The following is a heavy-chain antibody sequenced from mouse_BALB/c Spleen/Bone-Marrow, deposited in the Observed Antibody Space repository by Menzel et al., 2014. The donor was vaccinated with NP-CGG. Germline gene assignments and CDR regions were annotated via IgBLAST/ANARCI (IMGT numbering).Heavy chain of an antibody. CDR2: IDPANGNT. V-gene: IGHV14-3*02. D-gene: IGHD1-1*01. Sequence: EVKLMESGAELVKPGASVRLSCTASGFNTKDTYMYWVKQRPEQGLEWIGRIDPANGNTKYDPKFQDKATITADTSSNTAYLQLSSLTPEDTAVYYCARYYYGSSLFAYWGQGTLVTVSA. CDR1: GFNTKDTY. CDR3: ARYYYGSSLFAY. J-gene: IGHJ3*01.